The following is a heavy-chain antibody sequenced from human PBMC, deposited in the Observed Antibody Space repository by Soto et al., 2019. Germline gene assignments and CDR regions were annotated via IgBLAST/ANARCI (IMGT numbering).Heavy chain of an antibody. CDR3: AHIMSSSGSYYVDY. Sequence: SGPTLVNTTHTLPLTCTFSGFALSTRGVGVCWIRQPPGRPXEWLALINWNDDKRYSQYLKXRLTITKDTSKNQVVLTMTKMDPVDTATYYCAHIMSSSGSYYVDYWGQGTLVTVSS. CDR1: GFALSTRGVG. V-gene: IGHV2-5*01. D-gene: IGHD3-10*01. J-gene: IGHJ4*02. CDR2: INWNDDK.